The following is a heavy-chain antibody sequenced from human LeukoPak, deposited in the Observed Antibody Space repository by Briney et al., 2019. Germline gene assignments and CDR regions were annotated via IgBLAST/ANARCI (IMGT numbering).Heavy chain of an antibody. Sequence: GGSLRLSCAASGFTFSSYAMHWVRQAPGKGLEYVSAISSNGGSTYYANSVKGRFTISRDNSKNTLYLQMGSLRAEDMAVYYCARGSTDFWAPSVDYWGQGTLVTVSS. V-gene: IGHV3-64*01. CDR1: GFTFSSYA. CDR3: ARGSTDFWAPSVDY. J-gene: IGHJ4*02. D-gene: IGHD3-3*01. CDR2: ISSNGGST.